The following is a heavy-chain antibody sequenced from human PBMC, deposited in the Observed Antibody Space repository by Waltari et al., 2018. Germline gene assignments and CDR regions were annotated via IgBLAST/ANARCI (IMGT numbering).Heavy chain of an antibody. V-gene: IGHV4-38-2*01. CDR2: FYDSGST. D-gene: IGHD3-3*01. J-gene: IGHJ4*02. CDR1: GYSISSGYY. Sequence: QVQLQESGPGLVKPSETLSLTCAVSGYSISSGYYWAWSRQPPGKGLEWIGSFYDSGSTYYSPSLMSRLTISADTANNQFSLKLTSVTAADTAVYYCARGVVTPGYYFDYWGQGTLVTVSS. CDR3: ARGVVTPGYYFDY.